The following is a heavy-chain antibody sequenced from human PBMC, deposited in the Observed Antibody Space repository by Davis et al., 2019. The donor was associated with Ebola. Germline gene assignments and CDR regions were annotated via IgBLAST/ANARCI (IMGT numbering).Heavy chain of an antibody. J-gene: IGHJ4*02. D-gene: IGHD6-19*01. CDR2: INAGNGNT. V-gene: IGHV1-3*01. Sequence: ASVKVSCKASGYTFTSYGISWVRQAPGQRLEWMGWINAGNGNTKYSQKFQGRVTITRDTSASTAYMELSSLRSEDTAVYYCARDTSGIAVAGQWGQGTLVTVSS. CDR1: GYTFTSYG. CDR3: ARDTSGIAVAGQ.